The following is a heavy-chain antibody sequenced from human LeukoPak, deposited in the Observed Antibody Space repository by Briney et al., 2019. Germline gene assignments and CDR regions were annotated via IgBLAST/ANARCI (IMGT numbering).Heavy chain of an antibody. J-gene: IGHJ4*02. Sequence: SVKVSCKASGGTFSSYAISWVRQAPGQGLEWMGGIIPIFGTANYAQKFQGGVTITADESTSTAYMELSSLRSEDTAVYYCARGPDPNYDFWSGYPDYWGQGTLVTVSS. CDR3: ARGPDPNYDFWSGYPDY. CDR1: GGTFSSYA. CDR2: IIPIFGTA. D-gene: IGHD3-3*01. V-gene: IGHV1-69*13.